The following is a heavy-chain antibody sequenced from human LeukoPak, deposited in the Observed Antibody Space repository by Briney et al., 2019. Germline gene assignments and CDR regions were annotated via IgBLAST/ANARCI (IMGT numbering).Heavy chain of an antibody. CDR1: GFTFSSYG. Sequence: GGSLTLSCAASGFTFSSYGLHWVRQAPGKGLAGVAFIRYDCSNDYYADSLKGRFTISRDNSKSTLYLQIDSLRAEDTAVYYCAKDQGFYDSSGYQYYFDSWGRGTLVSVSS. V-gene: IGHV3-30*02. CDR2: IRYDCSND. D-gene: IGHD3-22*01. CDR3: AKDQGFYDSSGYQYYFDS. J-gene: IGHJ4*02.